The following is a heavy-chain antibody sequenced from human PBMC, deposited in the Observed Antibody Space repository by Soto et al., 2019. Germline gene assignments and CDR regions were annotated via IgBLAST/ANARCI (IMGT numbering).Heavy chain of an antibody. CDR1: GGSISSGGYY. J-gene: IGHJ4*02. Sequence: LSLTCTVSGGSISSGGYYWSWIRQHPGKGLELIGYIYYTGSTYYNPSLKSRVTISVDTSKNQFSLKLSSVTAADTAVYYCARGVVGATTNFDYWGQGTLVTSPQ. CDR2: IYYTGST. V-gene: IGHV4-31*03. D-gene: IGHD1-26*01. CDR3: ARGVVGATTNFDY.